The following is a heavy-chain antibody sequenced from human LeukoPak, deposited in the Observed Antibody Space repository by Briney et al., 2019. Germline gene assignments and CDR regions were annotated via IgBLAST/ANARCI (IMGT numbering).Heavy chain of an antibody. D-gene: IGHD2-2*01. CDR1: GGSISSGGYY. V-gene: IGHV4-31*03. J-gene: IGHJ4*02. CDR2: IYYSGST. Sequence: SETLPLTCTVSGGSISSGGYYWSWIRQHPGKGLEWIGYIYYSGSTYYNPSLKSRVTISVDTSKNQFSLKLSSVTAADTAVYYCARGYCSSTSCYLFDYWGQGTLVTVSS. CDR3: ARGYCSSTSCYLFDY.